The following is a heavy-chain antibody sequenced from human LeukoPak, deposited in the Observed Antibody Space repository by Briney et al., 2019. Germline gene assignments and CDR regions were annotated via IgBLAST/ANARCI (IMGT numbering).Heavy chain of an antibody. CDR3: ARVTSVPNSYYYYYGMDV. CDR2: INTDGSST. J-gene: IGHJ6*02. D-gene: IGHD2-2*01. CDR1: GFTFSNYW. Sequence: GGSLRLSCAASGFTFSNYWMHWVRQAPGKGLVWVSRINTDGSSTGYADSVKGRFTISRDNAKNTLYLQMNSLRADDTAVYYCARVTSVPNSYYYYYGMDVWGQGTTVTVSS. V-gene: IGHV3-74*01.